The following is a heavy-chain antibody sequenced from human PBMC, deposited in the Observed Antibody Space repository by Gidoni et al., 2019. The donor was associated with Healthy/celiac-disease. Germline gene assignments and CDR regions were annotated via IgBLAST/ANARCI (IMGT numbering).Heavy chain of an antibody. CDR3: AKNPLIVMVTATYFDY. CDR1: GFTFSSYA. CDR2: ISGSGGTT. Sequence: EVHLVESGGGLVQPGGSLRLSCAASGFTFSSYAMSWVRQAPGKGLEWVSSISGSGGTTYYADSVKGRFTISRDNSKNTLYLQMNSLRAEDTAVYYCAKNPLIVMVTATYFDYWGQGTLVTVSS. V-gene: IGHV3-23*04. J-gene: IGHJ4*02. D-gene: IGHD2-21*02.